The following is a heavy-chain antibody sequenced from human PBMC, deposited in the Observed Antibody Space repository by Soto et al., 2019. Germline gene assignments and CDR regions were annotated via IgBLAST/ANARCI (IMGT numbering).Heavy chain of an antibody. D-gene: IGHD2-8*02. CDR3: ARDKITGLFDY. CDR2: INHSGST. CDR1: GGSIIGYC. Sequence: SVTLSVTCAVDGGSIIGYCWSWIRQPPGKGLEWIGEINHSGSTNYNPSLKSRVTISVDTSKNQFSLKLTSVTAADTAVYYCARDKITGLFDYWGQGTLVTVSS. V-gene: IGHV4-34*01. J-gene: IGHJ4*02.